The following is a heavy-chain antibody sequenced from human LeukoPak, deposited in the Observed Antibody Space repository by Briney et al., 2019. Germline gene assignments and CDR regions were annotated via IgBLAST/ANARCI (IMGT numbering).Heavy chain of an antibody. Sequence: GGSLRLSCAASGFTFSSYSMNWVRQAPGKGLEWVSSISSSSNYIYYADSVKGRFTISRDNAKNSLYLKMNSLRAEDTAVYYCARGVRGYYMDVWGKGTTVTISS. D-gene: IGHD3-16*01. V-gene: IGHV3-21*01. CDR3: ARGVRGYYMDV. CDR2: ISSSSNYI. CDR1: GFTFSSYS. J-gene: IGHJ6*03.